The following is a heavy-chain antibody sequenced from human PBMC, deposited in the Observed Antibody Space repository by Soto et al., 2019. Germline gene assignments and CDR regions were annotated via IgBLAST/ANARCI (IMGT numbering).Heavy chain of an antibody. J-gene: IGHJ4*02. CDR2: IIPIFGTA. Sequence: GASVKVSCKASGGTFSSYAISWVRQAPGQGLEWMGGIIPIFGTANYAQKFQGRVTITADESTSTAYMELSSLRSEDTAVYYCARQDYYDSSGYYFFDYWGQGTLVTVS. D-gene: IGHD3-22*01. CDR3: ARQDYYDSSGYYFFDY. V-gene: IGHV1-69*13. CDR1: GGTFSSYA.